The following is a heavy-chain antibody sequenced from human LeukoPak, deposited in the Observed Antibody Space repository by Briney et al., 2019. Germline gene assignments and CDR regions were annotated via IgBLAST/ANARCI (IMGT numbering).Heavy chain of an antibody. D-gene: IGHD5-12*01. CDR1: GGSISSGSYY. CDR2: IYTSGST. Sequence: SSETLSLTCTVSGGSISSGSYYWSWIRQPAGKGLEWIGRIYTSGSTKYNPSLKSRVTISVDTSKNQSSLKLSSVTAADTAVYYCARVSPYEGNWFDPWGQGTLVTVSS. J-gene: IGHJ5*02. CDR3: ARVSPYEGNWFDP. V-gene: IGHV4-61*02.